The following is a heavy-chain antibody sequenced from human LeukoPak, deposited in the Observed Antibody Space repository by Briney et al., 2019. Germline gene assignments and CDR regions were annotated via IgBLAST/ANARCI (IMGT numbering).Heavy chain of an antibody. CDR2: ISGSGGST. Sequence: GGSLRLSCAASGFTFDDYAMHWVRQAPGKGLEWVSAISGSGGSTYYADSVKGRFTISRDNSKNTLYLQMNSLRAEDTAVYYCAKDAWSGWYGYYFDYWGQGTLVTVSS. V-gene: IGHV3-23*01. CDR1: GFTFDDYA. J-gene: IGHJ4*02. D-gene: IGHD6-19*01. CDR3: AKDAWSGWYGYYFDY.